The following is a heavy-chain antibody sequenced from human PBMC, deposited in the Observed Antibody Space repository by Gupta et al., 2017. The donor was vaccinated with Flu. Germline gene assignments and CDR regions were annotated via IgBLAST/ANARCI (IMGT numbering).Heavy chain of an antibody. CDR3: ARYGFSFGLDL. Sequence: YSFSNDWMSWVRMAPGKGLEWVANINRDGSEKNYLDSAKGRFTISRDNAEDSLFVYMTSLRAEDTAVYYCARYGFSFGLDLWGQGTTVTVSS. CDR1: YSFSNDW. J-gene: IGHJ6*02. V-gene: IGHV3-7*03. CDR2: INRDGSEK. D-gene: IGHD3-10*01.